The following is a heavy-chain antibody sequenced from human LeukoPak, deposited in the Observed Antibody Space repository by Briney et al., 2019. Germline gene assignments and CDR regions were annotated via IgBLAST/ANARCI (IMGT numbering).Heavy chain of an antibody. V-gene: IGHV3-33*08. D-gene: IGHD1-1*01. CDR1: GFTFSSYG. Sequence: GSLRLSCAASGFTFSSYGMHWVRQAPGKGLEWVAVIWYDGSNKYYADSVKGRFTISRDNTKNSLYLQMSSLGAEDTAVYYCARLYNWNDFDYWGQGTLVTVSS. CDR3: ARLYNWNDFDY. J-gene: IGHJ4*02. CDR2: IWYDGSNK.